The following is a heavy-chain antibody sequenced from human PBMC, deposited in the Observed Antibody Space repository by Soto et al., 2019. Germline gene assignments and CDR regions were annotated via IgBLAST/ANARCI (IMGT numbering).Heavy chain of an antibody. J-gene: IGHJ6*03. V-gene: IGHV1-8*01. CDR2: MNPNSGNT. CDR3: ARSIWGSYYCYYMDV. CDR1: GYTFTSYD. D-gene: IGHD3-16*01. Sequence: ASVKVSCKASGYTFTSYDINWVRQATGQGLEWMGWMNPNSGNTGYAQKFQGRVTMTRNTSISTAYMELSSLRSEDTAVYYCARSIWGSYYCYYMDVWGKGTTVTVSS.